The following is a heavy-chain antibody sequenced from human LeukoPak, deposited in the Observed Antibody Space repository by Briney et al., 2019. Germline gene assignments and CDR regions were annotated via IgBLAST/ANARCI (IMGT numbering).Heavy chain of an antibody. Sequence: GGSLRLSCVASGFTLSSHWMSWVRQAPGKGLERVANINQDGRAKYFVDSVKGRFTISRDNAKNSMYLQMNSRRAEDTAVYYWARWEIRGTAHKLDYWGQGTLVTVSS. J-gene: IGHJ4*02. D-gene: IGHD1-7*01. V-gene: IGHV3-7*01. CDR1: GFTLSSHW. CDR2: INQDGRAK. CDR3: ARWEIRGTAHKLDY.